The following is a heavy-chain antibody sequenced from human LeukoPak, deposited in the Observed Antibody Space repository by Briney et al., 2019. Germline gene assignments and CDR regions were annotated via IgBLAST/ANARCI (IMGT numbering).Heavy chain of an antibody. J-gene: IGHJ6*02. CDR1: GGTFSSYA. Sequence: SSVKVSCKASGGTFSSYAISWVRQAPGQGLEWMGGIIPIFGTANYAQKFQGRVTITTDESTSTAYMELSSLRSEDTAVYYCARDHVGDCSSTSCYPSYYYYGMDVWGQGTTVTVSS. CDR3: ARDHVGDCSSTSCYPSYYYYGMDV. D-gene: IGHD2-2*01. V-gene: IGHV1-69*05. CDR2: IIPIFGTA.